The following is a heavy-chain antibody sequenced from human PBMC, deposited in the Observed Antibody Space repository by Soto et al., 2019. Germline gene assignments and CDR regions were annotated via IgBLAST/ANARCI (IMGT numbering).Heavy chain of an antibody. V-gene: IGHV3-74*01. Sequence: EEQLVESGGGLVQPGGSLRLSCSASGFTFSSYWMHWVRQAPGKGLVWDSRISPGGSVITYADSVKGRFTISRDNAKNTLYLQMKILRGEDTDVYYCARIPTGKYGVWSYRGQGTLVTVS. J-gene: IGHJ4*02. CDR3: ARIPTGKYGVWSY. D-gene: IGHD2-8*01. CDR1: GFTFSSYW. CDR2: ISPGGSVI.